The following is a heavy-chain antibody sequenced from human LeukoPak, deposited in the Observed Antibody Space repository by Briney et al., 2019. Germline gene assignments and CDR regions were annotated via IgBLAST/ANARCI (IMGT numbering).Heavy chain of an antibody. CDR2: MNQDGSEI. D-gene: IGHD6-13*01. CDR1: GFTFSSYW. Sequence: GGSLRLSCAASGFTFSSYWMSRVRQAPGKGLEWVANMNQDGSEIYHVDSVKDRFTISRDNAKKSLYLQMNSLRAEDTAVYYCARSDSSSWYSLHDYWGQGTLVTVSS. V-gene: IGHV3-7*01. J-gene: IGHJ4*02. CDR3: ARSDSSSWYSLHDY.